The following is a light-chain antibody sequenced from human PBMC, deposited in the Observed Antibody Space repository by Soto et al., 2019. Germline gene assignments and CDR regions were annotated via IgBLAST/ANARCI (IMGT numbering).Light chain of an antibody. V-gene: IGLV2-14*01. CDR1: SSDVGDNNY. J-gene: IGLJ1*01. CDR2: DVT. Sequence: QSALTQPASVSGSPGQSITISCTGTSSDVGDNNYVSWYQQHPGKAPKLMIYDVTHRPSGISNRFSGSKSGNTASLTISRLQAEDEADYYCSSYTSSSTLYVFGTGTKVTVL. CDR3: SSYTSSSTLYV.